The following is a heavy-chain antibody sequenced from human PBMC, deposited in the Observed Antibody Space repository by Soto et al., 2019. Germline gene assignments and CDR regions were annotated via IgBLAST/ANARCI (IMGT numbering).Heavy chain of an antibody. J-gene: IGHJ6*02. CDR2: IWYDGSNK. CDR3: ARDRMRVRFGEFVPYGMDV. CDR1: GFTFSSYG. V-gene: IGHV3-33*01. Sequence: GGSLRLSCAASGFTFSSYGMHWVRQAPGKGLEWVAVIWYDGSNKYYADSVKGRFTISRDNSKNTLYLQMNSLRAEDTALYYCARDRMRVRFGEFVPYGMDVWGQGTTVTVSS. D-gene: IGHD3-10*01.